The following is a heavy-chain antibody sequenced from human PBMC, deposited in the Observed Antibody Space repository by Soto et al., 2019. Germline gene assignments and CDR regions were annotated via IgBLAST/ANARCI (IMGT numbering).Heavy chain of an antibody. J-gene: IGHJ5*02. D-gene: IGHD3-10*01. Sequence: QLQLQESGSGLVKPSQTLSLTCAVSGGSISSGGYSWSWIRQPPGKGLEWIGYIYHSGSTYYNPSLKSRVPISVDRSKNQFSLKLSSVTAADTAVSYCARAFRHYYGSGRGDNWFDPWGQGTLVTVSS. CDR1: GGSISSGGYS. CDR3: ARAFRHYYGSGRGDNWFDP. CDR2: IYHSGST. V-gene: IGHV4-30-2*01.